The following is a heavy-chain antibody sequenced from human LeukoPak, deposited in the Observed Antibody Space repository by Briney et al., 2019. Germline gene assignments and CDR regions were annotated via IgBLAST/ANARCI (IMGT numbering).Heavy chain of an antibody. Sequence: ASVKVSCKASGYTFSSYYIHWVRQAPGQGLEWMGLINPSGGSTKYAQKFQGRVTMTTDTSTSTVYMDMSSLTSEDTAVYYCARDREERWMQLPGEYWGQGTVVTVSS. J-gene: IGHJ4*02. D-gene: IGHD5-18*01. CDR1: GYTFSSYY. CDR2: INPSGGST. V-gene: IGHV1-46*01. CDR3: ARDREERWMQLPGEY.